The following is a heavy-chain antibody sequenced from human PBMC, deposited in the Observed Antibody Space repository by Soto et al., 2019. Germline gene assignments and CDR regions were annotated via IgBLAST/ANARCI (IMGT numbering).Heavy chain of an antibody. J-gene: IGHJ6*02. CDR1: GGSFSGYY. Sequence: PSETLSLTCAVYGGSFSGYYWSWIRQPPGKGLEWIGEINHSGSTNYNPSLKSRVTISVDTSKNQFSLKLNSVTAADTAVYYCARGRIVVVPAAYYYYGMDVWGQGTTVTVSS. V-gene: IGHV4-34*01. CDR3: ARGRIVVVPAAYYYYGMDV. CDR2: INHSGST. D-gene: IGHD2-2*01.